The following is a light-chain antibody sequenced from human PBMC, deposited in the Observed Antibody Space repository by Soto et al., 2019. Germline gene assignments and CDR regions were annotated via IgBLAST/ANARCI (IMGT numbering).Light chain of an antibody. Sequence: EIVLTQSPGTLSLSPGERATLSFRASQNIDGNLAWYQQKPGQAPSLLIYGASTRVTGVPARFSGGRSGTEFTFTISSLQSEDFAVYFCQQYNVWPLTFGGGTKVDIK. CDR2: GAS. J-gene: IGKJ4*01. CDR3: QQYNVWPLT. CDR1: QNIDGN. V-gene: IGKV3-15*01.